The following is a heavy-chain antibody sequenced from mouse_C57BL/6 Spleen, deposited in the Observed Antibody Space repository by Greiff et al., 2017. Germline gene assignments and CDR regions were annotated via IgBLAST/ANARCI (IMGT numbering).Heavy chain of an antibody. CDR3: GSATVVAPFAY. CDR1: GFSLTSYG. Sequence: QVQLKESGPGLVAPSQSLSITCTVSGFSLTSYGVDWVRQSPGKGLEWLGVICGVGSTNYNSALKSRLSISKDNSTSQVFLKMNSLQTDDTAMYYCGSATVVAPFAYWGQGTLVTVSA. CDR2: ICGVGST. D-gene: IGHD1-1*01. J-gene: IGHJ3*01. V-gene: IGHV2-6*01.